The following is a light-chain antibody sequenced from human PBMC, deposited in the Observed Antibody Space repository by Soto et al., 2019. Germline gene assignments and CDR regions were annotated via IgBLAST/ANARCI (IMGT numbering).Light chain of an antibody. CDR3: QHRSTWPFT. CDR2: DSS. J-gene: IGKJ3*01. CDR1: QSVGSY. Sequence: EIVLTQSPATLSLSPGESGTLSCRASQSVGSYLAWYQQKPGQATRRLIYDSSNTAPGIPARFSGRGAGTDVYLTISNVEPEDVAVDFFQHRSTWPFTFGPGTKV. V-gene: IGKV3-11*01.